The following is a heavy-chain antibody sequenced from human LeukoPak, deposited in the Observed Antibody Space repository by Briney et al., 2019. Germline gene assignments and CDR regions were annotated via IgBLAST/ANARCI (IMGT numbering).Heavy chain of an antibody. V-gene: IGHV3-23*01. Sequence: GGSLRLSCAASGFTLSSHAMSWVRQAPGKGLEWVLTISGSGGSTSYADSVKGRFTISRDNSKNTLSLQMNSLRAEDTALYYCAKEDYVWGSYRLDYWGQGTLVIVSS. CDR1: GFTLSSHA. J-gene: IGHJ4*02. CDR3: AKEDYVWGSYRLDY. CDR2: ISGSGGST. D-gene: IGHD3-16*02.